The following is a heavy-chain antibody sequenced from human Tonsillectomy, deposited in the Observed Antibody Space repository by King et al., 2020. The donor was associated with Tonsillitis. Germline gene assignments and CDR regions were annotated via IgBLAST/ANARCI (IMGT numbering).Heavy chain of an antibody. CDR1: RFTFSIYG. D-gene: IGHD1-1*01. Sequence: VQLVESGGGVVQPGRSLRLSCAASRFTFSIYGMHWVRQAPGKGLEWVAVIWYDGSNKYYADSVEGRFTISRDNSKNTLYLQMNSLRVEDTAVYYCVRDRNTDWNVGFDYWGQGTLVTVSS. J-gene: IGHJ4*02. CDR3: VRDRNTDWNVGFDY. CDR2: IWYDGSNK. V-gene: IGHV3-33*08.